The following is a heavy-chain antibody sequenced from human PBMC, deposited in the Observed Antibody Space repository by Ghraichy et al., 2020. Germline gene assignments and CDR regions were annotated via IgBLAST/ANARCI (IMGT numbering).Heavy chain of an antibody. CDR3: ARSSSTSISGFDP. Sequence: ESLNISCTVSGGSMGTFYWSWIRQMPGKGLEWMGYVSKTGSASHNPSLESRLTMSVETSKGQVSLNLSSVTAADTAVYYCARSSSTSISGFDPWGRGTLVTVSS. V-gene: IGHV4-59*12. D-gene: IGHD2-2*01. CDR2: VSKTGSA. CDR1: GGSMGTFY. J-gene: IGHJ5*02.